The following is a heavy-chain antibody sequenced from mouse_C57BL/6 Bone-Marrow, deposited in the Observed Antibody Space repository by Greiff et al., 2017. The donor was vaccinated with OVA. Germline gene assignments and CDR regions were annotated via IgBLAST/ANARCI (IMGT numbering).Heavy chain of an antibody. CDR1: GFTFSSYG. Sequence: EVQRVESGGDLVKPGGSLKLSCAASGFTFSSYGMSWVRQTPDKRLEWVATISSGGSYTYYPDSVKGRFTISRDNAKNTLYLQMSSLKSEDTAMYYCARHHYYGSSYWYFDVWGTGTTVTVSS. CDR3: ARHHYYGSSYWYFDV. J-gene: IGHJ1*03. V-gene: IGHV5-6*01. D-gene: IGHD1-1*01. CDR2: ISSGGSYT.